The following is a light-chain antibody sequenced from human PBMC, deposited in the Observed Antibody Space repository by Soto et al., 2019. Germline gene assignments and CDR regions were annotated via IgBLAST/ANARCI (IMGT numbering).Light chain of an antibody. Sequence: QSVLTQPPSASGTPGQTIAISCSGGSSNIGSHTVNWYQQLPGTAPRLLIYSNTQRPSGVPDRFSGSKSGTSASLAITGLQSDSEGDYYCAAWDDSLNGVVFGGGNKLTVL. J-gene: IGLJ2*01. CDR2: SNT. V-gene: IGLV1-44*01. CDR1: SSNIGSHT. CDR3: AAWDDSLNGVV.